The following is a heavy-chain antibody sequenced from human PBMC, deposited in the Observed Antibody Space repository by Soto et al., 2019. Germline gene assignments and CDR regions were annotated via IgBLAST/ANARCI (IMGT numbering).Heavy chain of an antibody. CDR1: GYTFTSCG. J-gene: IGHJ3*01. CDR2: LSAHTGSS. D-gene: IGHD3-22*01. CDR3: ARAFFYQGCDSHGDSFDAFDF. V-gene: IGHV1-18*01. Sequence: AASVKISCKASGYTFTSCGISCVRQAPGQGLEWLGWLSAHTGSSEYAQRFQDRVTLTTDRSTSTAYMELRSLRSDGTAVYYRARAFFYQGCDSHGDSFDAFDFWDPGTSVSVSS.